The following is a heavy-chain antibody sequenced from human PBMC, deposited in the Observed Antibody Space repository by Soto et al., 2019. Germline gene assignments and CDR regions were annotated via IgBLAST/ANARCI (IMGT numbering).Heavy chain of an antibody. J-gene: IGHJ4*02. V-gene: IGHV4-34*01. D-gene: IGHD3-22*01. CDR3: ARGVQRYYYDSSGYTFDY. Sequence: SETLSLTCAVYGGSFSGYYWSWIRQPPGKGLEWIGEINHSGSTNYNPSLKSRVTISVDTSKNHFSLKLSSVTAADTAVYYCARGVQRYYYDSSGYTFDYWGQGTLVTVSS. CDR2: INHSGST. CDR1: GGSFSGYY.